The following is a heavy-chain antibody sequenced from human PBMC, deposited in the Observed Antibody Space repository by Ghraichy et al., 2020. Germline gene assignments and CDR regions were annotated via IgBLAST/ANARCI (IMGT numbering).Heavy chain of an antibody. V-gene: IGHV3-23*01. Sequence: LSLTCAASGFTFSSYGMSWVRQTPGKGLEWVSSISGSDGATYYADSVKGRFTISRDNSKNTLYLQMNSLRAEDTAVYYCAKDSPIATRWGQGTLVTVSS. CDR2: ISGSDGAT. CDR1: GFTFSSYG. J-gene: IGHJ4*02. CDR3: AKDSPIATR. D-gene: IGHD1-1*01.